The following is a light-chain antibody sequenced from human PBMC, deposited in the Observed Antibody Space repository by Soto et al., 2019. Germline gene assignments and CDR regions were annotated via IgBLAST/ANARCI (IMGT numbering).Light chain of an antibody. CDR3: QQRSNWPRT. CDR2: DIS. CDR1: QSVSTY. J-gene: IGKJ4*01. Sequence: EIVLTQSPATLSLSPGERATLSCRASQSVSTYLAWYQQKPGQAPRLLIYDISDRATGIPARFSGSGSGTDFTLTISSLEPEDFAVYYCQQRSNWPRTFGGGTKVEIK. V-gene: IGKV3-11*01.